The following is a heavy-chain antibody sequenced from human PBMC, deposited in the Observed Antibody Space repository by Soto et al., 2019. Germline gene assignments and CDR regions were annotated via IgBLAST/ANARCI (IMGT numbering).Heavy chain of an antibody. CDR2: INHSGST. CDR3: ARRPPVINRGSYYFDY. J-gene: IGHJ4*02. D-gene: IGHD1-26*01. Sequence: SETLSLTCAVYGGSFSGYYWRWIRQPPGKGLEWIGEINHSGSTNNNPSLKSRVTISVDTSKNQFSLKLSTVTAADTAVYYCARRPPVINRGSYYFDYWGQGTLVTVS. CDR1: GGSFSGYY. V-gene: IGHV4-34*01.